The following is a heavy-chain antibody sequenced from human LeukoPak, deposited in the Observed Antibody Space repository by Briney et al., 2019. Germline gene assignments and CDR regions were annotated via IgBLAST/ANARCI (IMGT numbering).Heavy chain of an antibody. V-gene: IGHV1-18*01. J-gene: IGHJ6*02. CDR3: ARDSEGHYDILTGSPSQFYYYYGMDV. D-gene: IGHD3-9*01. CDR2: ISAYNGNT. Sequence: ASVTVSCKASGYTFTSYGVSWVRQAPGQGLEWMGWISAYNGNTNYAQKLQDRVTMTTDTSTSTAYMELRSLRSDDTAVYYCARDSEGHYDILTGSPSQFYYYYGMDVWGQGTTVTVSS. CDR1: GYTFTSYG.